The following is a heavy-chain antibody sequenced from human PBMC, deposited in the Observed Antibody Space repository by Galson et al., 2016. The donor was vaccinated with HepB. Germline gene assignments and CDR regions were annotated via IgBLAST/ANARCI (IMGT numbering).Heavy chain of an antibody. CDR2: IYYRGST. J-gene: IGHJ4*02. CDR3: ARDLLDSGTYSPAFDY. D-gene: IGHD1-26*01. Sequence: SETLSLTCNVSGGSIITSSYYWGWIRQPPGKRLEWIGSIYYRGSTYYNPSLKSRVTMSIDTSKNQFSLKLGSVTAADTAVYYCARDLLDSGTYSPAFDYWGQGTLVTVSS. CDR1: GGSIITSSYY. V-gene: IGHV4-39*02.